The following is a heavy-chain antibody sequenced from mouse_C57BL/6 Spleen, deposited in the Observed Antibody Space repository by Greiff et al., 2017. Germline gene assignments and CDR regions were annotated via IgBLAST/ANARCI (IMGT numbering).Heavy chain of an antibody. Sequence: EVQLQQSGPELVKPGASVKISCKASGYSFTGYYMNWVKQSPEKSLEWIGEINPRTGGTTYNQKFKAKATLTVDKSSSTAYMQLKSLTSEDSAVYYCARSLGQAWFAYWGQGTLGTVSA. CDR3: ARSLGQAWFAY. D-gene: IGHD3-3*01. J-gene: IGHJ3*01. CDR2: INPRTGGT. V-gene: IGHV1-42*01. CDR1: GYSFTGYY.